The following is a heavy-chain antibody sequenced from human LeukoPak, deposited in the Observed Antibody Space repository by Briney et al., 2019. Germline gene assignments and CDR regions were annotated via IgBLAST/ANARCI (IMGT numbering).Heavy chain of an antibody. D-gene: IGHD4-17*01. Sequence: SVKVSCKASGYTFTGYYMHWVRQAPGQGLEWMGWINPNSGGTNYAQKFQGRVTMTRDTSISTAYMELSRLRSDDTAVYYCARGHDYGDYGTDYWGQGTLVTVSS. CDR3: ARGHDYGDYGTDY. CDR1: GYTFTGYY. V-gene: IGHV1-2*02. J-gene: IGHJ4*02. CDR2: INPNSGGT.